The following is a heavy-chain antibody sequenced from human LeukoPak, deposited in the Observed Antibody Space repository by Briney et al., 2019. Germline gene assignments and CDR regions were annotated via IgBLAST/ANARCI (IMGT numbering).Heavy chain of an antibody. V-gene: IGHV4-34*01. CDR3: ARDLRYYYDSSGSSRGFDY. D-gene: IGHD3-22*01. CDR1: GGSFSGYY. CDR2: INHSGST. J-gene: IGHJ4*02. Sequence: SETLSLTCAVYGGSFSGYYWSWIRQPPGKGLEWIGEINHSGSTNYNPSLKSRVTISVDTSKNQFSLKLSSVTAADTAVYYCARDLRYYYDSSGSSRGFDYWGQGTLVTVSS.